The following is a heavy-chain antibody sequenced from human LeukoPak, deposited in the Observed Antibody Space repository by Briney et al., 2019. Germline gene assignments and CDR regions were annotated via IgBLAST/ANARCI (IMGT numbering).Heavy chain of an antibody. V-gene: IGHV1-46*01. J-gene: IGHJ5*02. CDR2: INPSGGST. CDR3: ARDNSVEDTAWWFDP. Sequence: ASVKVSCKASGYTFTKSYIHWVRQAPGQRLEWMGLINPSGGSTSYAQKFQGRVTMTRDMSTSTDYMELSSLRSEDTAVYYCARDNSVEDTAWWFDPWGQGTLVTVSS. CDR1: GYTFTKSY. D-gene: IGHD4-23*01.